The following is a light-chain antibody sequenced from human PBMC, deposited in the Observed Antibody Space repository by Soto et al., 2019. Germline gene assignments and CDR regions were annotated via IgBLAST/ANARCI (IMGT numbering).Light chain of an antibody. CDR1: SSDVGLYNL. CDR3: CSFAGSRTWV. CDR2: EVN. J-gene: IGLJ3*02. V-gene: IGLV2-23*02. Sequence: QSAPIQPASVSGSPGQSITISCTGSSSDVGLYNLVSWYRQYPGEAPKLILYEVNKWPSAISHRFSGSKSGNTASLTISGLQAEDEADYYCCSFAGSRTWVFGGGTKLTVL.